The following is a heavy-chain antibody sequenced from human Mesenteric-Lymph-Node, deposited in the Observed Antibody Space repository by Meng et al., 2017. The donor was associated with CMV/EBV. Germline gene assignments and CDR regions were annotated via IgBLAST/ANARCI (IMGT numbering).Heavy chain of an antibody. CDR1: GFTFSSYA. CDR2: ISGSGGGT. D-gene: IGHD2-2*02. CDR3: AKDPRKYCSSTTCYTPPDY. J-gene: IGHJ4*02. V-gene: IGHV3-23*01. Sequence: GGSLRLSCAASGFTFSSYAMNWVRQAPGKGLQWVSTISGSGGGTYYTDSVKGRFTISRDNSKNTLYLQMNSLRAEDTAVYFCAKDPRKYCSSTTCYTPPDYWGQGTLVTVSS.